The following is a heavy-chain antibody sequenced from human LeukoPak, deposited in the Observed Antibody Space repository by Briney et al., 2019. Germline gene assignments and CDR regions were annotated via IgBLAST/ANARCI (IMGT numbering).Heavy chain of an antibody. CDR1: GDSVSSNTAG. CDR2: TYYRSKWYY. Sequence: SQTLSLTCAISGDSVSSNTAGWSWIRQSPSRGLEWLGRTYYRSKWYYDYAVSVKSRITINPDTSKNQFSLQLNSVTPEDTAVYYCARGGGRLELWGQGTLVTVSS. J-gene: IGHJ4*02. CDR3: ARGGGRLEL. D-gene: IGHD1-7*01. V-gene: IGHV6-1*01.